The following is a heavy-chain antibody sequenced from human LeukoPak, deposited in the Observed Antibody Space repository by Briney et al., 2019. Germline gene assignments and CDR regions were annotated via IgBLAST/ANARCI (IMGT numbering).Heavy chain of an antibody. V-gene: IGHV4-34*01. CDR2: INHSGST. J-gene: IGHJ4*02. D-gene: IGHD6-13*01. CDR1: AGSFSGYY. Sequence: PSETLSLTCAVYAGSFSGYYWSWIRQPPGKGLEWIGEINHSGSTNYNPSLKSRVTISVDTSKNQFSLKLSSVTAADTAVYYCARAVAAAGQFDYWGQGTLVTVSS. CDR3: ARAVAAAGQFDY.